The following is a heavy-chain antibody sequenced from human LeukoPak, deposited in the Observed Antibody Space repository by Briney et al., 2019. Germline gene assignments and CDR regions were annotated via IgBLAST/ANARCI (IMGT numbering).Heavy chain of an antibody. D-gene: IGHD3-10*01. J-gene: IGHJ4*02. Sequence: PGGSLRLSCTASGFTFGDYAMSWFRQAPGKGLEWVGFIRSKAYGGTTECAASVKGGFTISRDDSKSIAYLQMNSLKTEDTAVYYCTRAHIWFGELRGHYFDYWGQGTLVTVSS. CDR3: TRAHIWFGELRGHYFDY. CDR2: IRSKAYGGTT. CDR1: GFTFGDYA. V-gene: IGHV3-49*03.